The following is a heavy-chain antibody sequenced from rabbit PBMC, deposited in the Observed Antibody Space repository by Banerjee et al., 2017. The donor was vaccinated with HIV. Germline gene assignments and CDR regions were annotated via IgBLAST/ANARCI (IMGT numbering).Heavy chain of an antibody. CDR2: IYAGASGST. Sequence: QQLVESGGGLVKPGASLTLTCKASGFSFSSGYDMCWVRQAPGKGLEWIACIYAGASGSTYYASWAKGRFTISKTSSTTVTLQMTSLTAADTATYFCVSYDDYGDRNLWGPGTLVTVS. D-gene: IGHD2-1*01. CDR3: VSYDDYGDRNL. V-gene: IGHV1S40*01. CDR1: GFSFSSGYD. J-gene: IGHJ4*01.